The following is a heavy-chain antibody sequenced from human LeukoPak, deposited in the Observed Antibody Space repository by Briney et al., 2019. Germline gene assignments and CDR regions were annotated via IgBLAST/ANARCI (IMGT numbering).Heavy chain of an antibody. CDR2: IYYTGRT. CDR1: GGSINYYY. Sequence: SETLSLTCTVSGGSINYYYWSWIRQSPGKGLEWIGYIYYTGRTKYNPSLRSRVTISVDTSKNQFSLNLSSVSAADTAVYFCTRVSIHGDSDYWGQGTLVTVSS. V-gene: IGHV4-59*01. D-gene: IGHD3-16*02. CDR3: TRVSIHGDSDY. J-gene: IGHJ4*02.